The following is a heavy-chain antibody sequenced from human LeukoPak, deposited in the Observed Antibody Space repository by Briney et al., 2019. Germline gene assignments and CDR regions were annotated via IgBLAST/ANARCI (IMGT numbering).Heavy chain of an antibody. D-gene: IGHD6-13*01. Sequence: GESLKISCKGSGYIFITYWIGWVRQMPGKGLEWMGIIYPGDSDTRYSPSFQGQVTISADKSISTAYLQWSSLKASDTAMYYCARHGILKQQLVQGSYYYYYGMDVWGQGTTVTVSS. CDR1: GYIFITYW. CDR3: ARHGILKQQLVQGSYYYYYGMDV. CDR2: IYPGDSDT. J-gene: IGHJ6*02. V-gene: IGHV5-51*01.